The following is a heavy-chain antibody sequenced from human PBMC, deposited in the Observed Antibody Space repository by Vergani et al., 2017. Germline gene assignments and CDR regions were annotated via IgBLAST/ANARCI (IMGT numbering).Heavy chain of an antibody. V-gene: IGHV1-18*01. CDR2: ISAYNGNT. CDR1: GGNFSSYA. D-gene: IGHD3-3*01. CDR3: ARAADYDFWSGYIYYFDY. Sequence: QVQLVQSGAEVKKPGASVKVSCKASGGNFSSYAISWVRQAPGQGLEGRGWISAYNGNTNYAKKLQGRVTMTTDTSTSTAYMGLRSLRSDDTAVYYCARAADYDFWSGYIYYFDYWGQGTLVTVSS. J-gene: IGHJ4*02.